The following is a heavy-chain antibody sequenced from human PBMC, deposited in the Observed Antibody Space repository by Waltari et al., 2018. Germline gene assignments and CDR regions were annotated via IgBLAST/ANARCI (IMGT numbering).Heavy chain of an antibody. J-gene: IGHJ5*02. Sequence: EVQLVESGGGLVQPGGSLRLSCAASGFTFSSHWISWVRQAPGKGLEWVANIKQDGSEKYYVDSVKGRFTISRDNAKNSLYLQMNSLRAEDTAVYYCAREEGWFDPWGQGTLVTVSS. V-gene: IGHV3-7*04. CDR1: GFTFSSHW. CDR3: AREEGWFDP. CDR2: IKQDGSEK.